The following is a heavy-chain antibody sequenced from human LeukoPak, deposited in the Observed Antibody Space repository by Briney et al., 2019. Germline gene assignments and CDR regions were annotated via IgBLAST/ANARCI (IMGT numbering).Heavy chain of an antibody. V-gene: IGHV1-18*01. CDR3: ARENSGWDAFDI. CDR2: ISAYNGNT. D-gene: IGHD6-19*01. J-gene: IGHJ3*02. Sequence: ASVKVSCKASGYTFTSYGISWVRQAPGQGLEWMGWISAYNGNTNYAQKLQGRVTMTTGTSTSTAYMELRSLRSDDTAVYYCARENSGWDAFDIWGQGTMVTVSS. CDR1: GYTFTSYG.